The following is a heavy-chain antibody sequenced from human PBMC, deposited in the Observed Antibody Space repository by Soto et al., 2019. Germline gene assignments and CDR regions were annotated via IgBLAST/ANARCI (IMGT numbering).Heavy chain of an antibody. V-gene: IGHV3-30-3*01. Sequence: QVQLVESGGGVVQPGRSLRLSCAASGFTFSSYAMHWVRQAPGKGLEWVAVISYDGSNKYYADSVKGRFTISRDNSKNTLYLQMNSLRAEDTAVYYCARGGRFLDQWPLKDYWGQGTLVTVSS. CDR3: ARGGRFLDQWPLKDY. CDR1: GFTFSSYA. D-gene: IGHD3-3*01. CDR2: ISYDGSNK. J-gene: IGHJ4*02.